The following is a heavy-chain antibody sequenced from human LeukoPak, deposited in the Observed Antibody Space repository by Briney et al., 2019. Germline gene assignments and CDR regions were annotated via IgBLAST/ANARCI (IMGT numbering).Heavy chain of an antibody. CDR2: IIDDGSST. Sequence: PGGSLRLSCAASGFTFSRNVMSWVRQAPGKGLEWVSAIIDDGSSTYYADSVKGRFTISRDNSKDTVYLQMNSLRVEGTAVYYCARKPPDYWGQGTLVTVSA. CDR1: GFTFSRNV. J-gene: IGHJ4*02. V-gene: IGHV3-23*01. CDR3: ARKPPDY.